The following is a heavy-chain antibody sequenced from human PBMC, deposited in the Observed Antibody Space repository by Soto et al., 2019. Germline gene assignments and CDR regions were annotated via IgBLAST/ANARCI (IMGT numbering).Heavy chain of an antibody. CDR3: AHSLPFYDSSYYFDY. D-gene: IGHD3-22*01. V-gene: IGHV2-5*02. J-gene: IGHJ4*02. CDR1: GFSLSTSGVG. CDR2: IYWDDDK. Sequence: QITLKESGPTLVKPTQTLTLTCTFSGFSLSTSGVGVGWIRQPPGKALEWLALIYWDDDKRYSPSLKSRLTSTKDTSKNQVVLTMTNMDPVDTATYYCAHSLPFYDSSYYFDYWGQGTLVTVSS.